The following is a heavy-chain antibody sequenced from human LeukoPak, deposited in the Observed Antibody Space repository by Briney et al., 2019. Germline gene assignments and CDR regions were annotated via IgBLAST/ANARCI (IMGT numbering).Heavy chain of an antibody. J-gene: IGHJ4*02. CDR2: IYYSGST. CDR3: ARELYYYDSSGYYGYFDY. Sequence: SETLSLTCTVSGGSMSSGGYYWSRIRQHPGKGLEWIGYIYYSGSTYYNPSLKSRVTISVDTSKNQFSLKLSSVTAADTAVYYCARELYYYDSSGYYGYFDYWGQGTLVTVSS. CDR1: GGSMSSGGYY. V-gene: IGHV4-31*03. D-gene: IGHD3-22*01.